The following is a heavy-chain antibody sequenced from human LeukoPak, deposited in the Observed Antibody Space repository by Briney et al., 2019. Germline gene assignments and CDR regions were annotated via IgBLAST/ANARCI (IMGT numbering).Heavy chain of an antibody. V-gene: IGHV1-18*01. J-gene: IGHJ4*02. CDR1: GSRSTSYG. CDR2: INRYNGKT. CDR3: ARDLGVTTKDPFEY. D-gene: IGHD4-11*01. Sequence: ASVEVSCKVSGSRSTSYGINWVRQAPGQGLEWVGWINRYNGKTKYGQKFQGRVTMTTDTSTSTTYMELRSLRSDDTAVYYCARDLGVTTKDPFEYWGQGTLVTVPS.